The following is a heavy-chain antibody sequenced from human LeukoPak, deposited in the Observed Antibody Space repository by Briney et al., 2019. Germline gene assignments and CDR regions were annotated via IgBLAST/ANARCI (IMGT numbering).Heavy chain of an antibody. V-gene: IGHV3-7*01. CDR2: IKQDGSEK. Sequence: PGGSLRLSCAASGFTFSSCWMSWVRQAPGKGLEWVANIKQDGSEKYYVDSVKGRFTISRDNAKNSLYLQMNSLRAEDTAVYYCARGELHDYFDYWGQGTLVTVSS. CDR1: GFTFSSCW. J-gene: IGHJ4*02. CDR3: ARGELHDYFDY. D-gene: IGHD1-26*01.